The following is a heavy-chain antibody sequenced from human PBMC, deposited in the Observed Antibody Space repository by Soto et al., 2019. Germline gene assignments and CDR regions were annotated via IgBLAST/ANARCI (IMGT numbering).Heavy chain of an antibody. Sequence: GGSLRLSWAASGFTFSSYSMGWVRQAPGKGLEWVSVITGSGADTYYADSVKGRFTISRDNSKNTLYLQMNSLRAEDTAVYYCAKKNGGQRPCYSWGQGTLVTVSS. CDR1: GFTFSSYS. J-gene: IGHJ4*02. V-gene: IGHV3-23*01. CDR2: ITGSGADT. D-gene: IGHD1-1*01. CDR3: AKKNGGQRPCYS.